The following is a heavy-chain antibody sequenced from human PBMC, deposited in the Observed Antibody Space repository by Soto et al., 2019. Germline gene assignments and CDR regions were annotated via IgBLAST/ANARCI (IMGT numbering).Heavy chain of an antibody. V-gene: IGHV3-11*06. CDR3: ARDQDYGSGRHFDY. Sequence: GGSLRLSCAASGFTFSDYYMSWIRQAPGRGLEWVSYISSSSSYTNYADSVKGRFTISRDNAKNSLYLQMNSLRAEDTAVYYCARDQDYGSGRHFDYWGQGTLVTVSS. D-gene: IGHD3-10*01. CDR2: ISSSSSYT. J-gene: IGHJ4*02. CDR1: GFTFSDYY.